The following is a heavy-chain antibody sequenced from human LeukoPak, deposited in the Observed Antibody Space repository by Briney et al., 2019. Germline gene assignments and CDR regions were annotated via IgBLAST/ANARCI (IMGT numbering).Heavy chain of an antibody. D-gene: IGHD4-17*01. V-gene: IGHV3-30-3*01. J-gene: IGHJ5*02. Sequence: GGSLRLSCAASGFTFSCYVMRWVRQAPGKGLEWGAVISYDGSNKYYADSAKGGITISRDNSKNTMYLQMNRLRAEDTAVYYYPRVSRYGAYAWGQGTLVTVSS. CDR2: ISYDGSNK. CDR1: GFTFSCYV. CDR3: PRVSRYGAYA.